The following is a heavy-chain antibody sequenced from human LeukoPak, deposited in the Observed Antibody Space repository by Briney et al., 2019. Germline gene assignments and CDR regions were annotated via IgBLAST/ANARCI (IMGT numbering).Heavy chain of an antibody. J-gene: IGHJ6*03. Sequence: SETLSLTCTVSGGSISSYYWSWIRQPPGKGLEWIGYIYTSGSTNYNPSPKSRVTISVDTSKNQFSLKLSSVTAADTAVYYCARRGAAAGNCYYYYYMDVWGKGTTVTVSS. CDR3: ARRGAAAGNCYYYYYMDV. D-gene: IGHD6-13*01. CDR1: GGSISSYY. CDR2: IYTSGST. V-gene: IGHV4-4*09.